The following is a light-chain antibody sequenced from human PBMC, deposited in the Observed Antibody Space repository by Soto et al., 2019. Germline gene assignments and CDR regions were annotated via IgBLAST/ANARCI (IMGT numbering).Light chain of an antibody. V-gene: IGKV3-20*01. J-gene: IGKJ1*01. CDR2: STS. CDR3: QQYGNSPWT. Sequence: EIVLTQSPGTLSLSPGERGTLSCRASQRFGSSNLAWYQQKPGQAPRLLIYSTSSRATGIPDRFSGSGSGTDFTLTISRLEPDDFAVYYCQQYGNSPWTFGQGTKVEI. CDR1: QRFGSSN.